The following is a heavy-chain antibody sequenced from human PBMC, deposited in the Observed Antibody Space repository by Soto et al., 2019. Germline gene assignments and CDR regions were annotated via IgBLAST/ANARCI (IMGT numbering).Heavy chain of an antibody. V-gene: IGHV3-64*01. J-gene: IGHJ6*03. Sequence: GGSLRLSCAASGFTLSGYAMDWVRQAPGKGLEYVSGISSNGVGTYYANSVQGRFTISRDNSKNTVYLQMGSLRPEDTAVYYCAREGGWLLHEDYYYLHVRGKATTVTVSS. CDR1: GFTLSGYA. D-gene: IGHD3-22*01. CDR2: ISSNGVGT. CDR3: AREGGWLLHEDYYYLHV.